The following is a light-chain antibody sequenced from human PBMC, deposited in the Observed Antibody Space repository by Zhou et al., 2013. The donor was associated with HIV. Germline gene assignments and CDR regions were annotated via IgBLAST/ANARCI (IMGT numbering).Light chain of an antibody. J-gene: IGKJ2*01. CDR3: QQSYSTLPYT. CDR1: QNISNY. Sequence: DIQMTQSPVSLSASVGDRVTISCRTSQNISNYLNWYRLKLGTAPDLLIYDASTLQVGVPSRFSASGSGTVFILTISDLQPEDFATYYCQQSYSTLPYTFGQGTKLEIK. CDR2: DAS. V-gene: IGKV1-39*01.